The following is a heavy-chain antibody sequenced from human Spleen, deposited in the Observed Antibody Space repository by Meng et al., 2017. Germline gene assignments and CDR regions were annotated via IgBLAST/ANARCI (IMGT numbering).Heavy chain of an antibody. Sequence: EVQLLESGGGLVQPGGSLRLSCATSGFTFSSYSMSWVRPAPGKGLEWVSAISGSHGSTHYADSVKGRFTISRDNSKNTLYLQMNSLRAEDTAVYYCALTAVGATFDYWGQGTLVTVSS. V-gene: IGHV3-23*01. D-gene: IGHD1-26*01. J-gene: IGHJ4*02. CDR2: ISGSHGST. CDR1: GFTFSSYS. CDR3: ALTAVGATFDY.